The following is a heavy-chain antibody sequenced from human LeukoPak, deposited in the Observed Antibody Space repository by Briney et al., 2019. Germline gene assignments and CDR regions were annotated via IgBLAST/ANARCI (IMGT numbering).Heavy chain of an antibody. Sequence: GGSLRLSCAASGFTSSSYAMHWVRQAPGKGLEWVAVISYDGSNKYYADSVKGRFTISRDNSKNTLYLQMNSLRAEDTAVYYCARDRGIQLWSYYYYGMDVWGQGTTVTVSS. D-gene: IGHD5-18*01. CDR3: ARDRGIQLWSYYYYGMDV. CDR1: GFTSSSYA. CDR2: ISYDGSNK. J-gene: IGHJ6*02. V-gene: IGHV3-30-3*01.